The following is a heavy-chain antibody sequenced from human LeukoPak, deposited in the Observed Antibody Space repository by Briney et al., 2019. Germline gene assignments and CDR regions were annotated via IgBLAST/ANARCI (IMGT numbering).Heavy chain of an antibody. CDR3: ASPLAPGVRGVIDATYYYYMDV. J-gene: IGHJ6*03. CDR2: INPNSGGT. CDR1: GYTFTGYY. V-gene: IGHV1-2*02. Sequence: ASVKVSCKASGYTFTGYYMHWVRQAPGQGLEWMGWINPNSGGTNYAQKFQGRVTMTRDTSISTAYMELSRLRSDDTAVYYCASPLAPGVRGVIDATYYYYMDVWGKGTTVTISS. D-gene: IGHD3-10*01.